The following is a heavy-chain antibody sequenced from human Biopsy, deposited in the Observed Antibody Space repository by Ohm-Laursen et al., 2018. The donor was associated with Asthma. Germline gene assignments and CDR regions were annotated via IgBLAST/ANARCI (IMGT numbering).Heavy chain of an antibody. CDR1: GASIKTDDHY. Sequence: SETLSLTCTVSGASIKTDDHYWSWLRQPPGKGLEWFGFIHYSGSTSYNPSLKGGVTISVDTSKNQFSLKLSSVTAADTAVHYCARASVAASSNWFDPWGQGTLVTVSS. CDR3: ARASVAASSNWFDP. J-gene: IGHJ5*02. D-gene: IGHD6-19*01. V-gene: IGHV4-30-4*01. CDR2: IHYSGST.